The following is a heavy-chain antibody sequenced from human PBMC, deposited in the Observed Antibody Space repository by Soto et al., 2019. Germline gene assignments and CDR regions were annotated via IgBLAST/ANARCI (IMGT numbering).Heavy chain of an antibody. V-gene: IGHV3-53*01. CDR3: ARELPPDL. D-gene: IGHD2-15*01. Sequence: GGSLRLSCAASGFTVSSKYMNWVRQAPGKGLEWVSIIWSAGLTYYADSVRGRFTISREISKNILFLQMNNLRAEDSAIYYFARELPPDLWGQGTLVTVSS. CDR1: GFTVSSKY. CDR2: IWSAGLT. J-gene: IGHJ5*02.